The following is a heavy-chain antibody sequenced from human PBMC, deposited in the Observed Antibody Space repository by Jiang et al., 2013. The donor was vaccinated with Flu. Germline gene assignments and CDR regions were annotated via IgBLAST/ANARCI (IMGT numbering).Heavy chain of an antibody. Sequence: GLVKPSQTLSLTCAVSGGSISSGGYSWSWIRQPPGKGLEWIGYIYYSGSTYYNPSLKSRVTISVDTSKNQFSLKLSSVTAADTAVYYCARVRREYYGSGSAPGHLDYWGQGTLVTVSS. CDR2: IYYSGST. D-gene: IGHD3-10*01. V-gene: IGHV4-30-4*07. J-gene: IGHJ4*02. CDR1: GGSISSGGYS. CDR3: ARVRREYYGSGSAPGHLDY.